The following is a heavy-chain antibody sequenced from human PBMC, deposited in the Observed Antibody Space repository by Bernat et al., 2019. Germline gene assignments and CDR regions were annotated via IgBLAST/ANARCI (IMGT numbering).Heavy chain of an antibody. CDR2: IIPIFGTA. D-gene: IGHD3-10*01. CDR3: ARDSMVQGVIKGADAFDI. CDR1: GGTFSSYA. Sequence: QVQLVQSGAEVKKPGSSVKVSCKASGGTFSSYAISWVRQAPGQGLEWMGGIIPIFGTANYAQKFQGRVTITADESTSTAYMELSSLRSEDTAVYYCARDSMVQGVIKGADAFDIWGQGAMVTVSS. J-gene: IGHJ3*02. V-gene: IGHV1-69*01.